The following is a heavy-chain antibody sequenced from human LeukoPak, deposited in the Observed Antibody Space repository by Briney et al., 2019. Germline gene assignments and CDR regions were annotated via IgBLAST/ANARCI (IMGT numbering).Heavy chain of an antibody. CDR2: IYYSGST. D-gene: IGHD3-22*01. Sequence: SETLSLTCPVSGGSISSYYWSWIRQPPGKGLGWIRYIYYSGSTNYNPSLKSRVTISVDTSKNQFSLKLSSVTAADTAVYYCGRVDYDSSGYYAWYFDLWGRGTLVTVSS. J-gene: IGHJ2*01. CDR3: GRVDYDSSGYYAWYFDL. CDR1: GGSISSYY. V-gene: IGHV4-59*01.